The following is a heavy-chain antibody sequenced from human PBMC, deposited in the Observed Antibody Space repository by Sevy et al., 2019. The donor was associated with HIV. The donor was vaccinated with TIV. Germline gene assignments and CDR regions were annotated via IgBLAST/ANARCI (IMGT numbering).Heavy chain of an antibody. D-gene: IGHD3-22*01. J-gene: IGHJ4*02. CDR3: SSSNIQVTMMVVVFTGGIYHVDS. V-gene: IGHV4-34*01. Sequence: SETLSLTCAVSGGSFTSYYWTWIRQPPGKGLEWIGEINPSGSTNYNPSLKSRITMSLDTSKNQFSLKLNSVSAADTAVYYRSSSNIQVTMMVVVFTGGIYHVDSWGQGTLVTVSS. CDR2: INPSGST. CDR1: GGSFTSYY.